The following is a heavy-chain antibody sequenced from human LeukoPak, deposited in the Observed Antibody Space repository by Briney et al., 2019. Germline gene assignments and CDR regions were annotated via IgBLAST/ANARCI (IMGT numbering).Heavy chain of an antibody. CDR3: ARDSVDFWSGYYDY. CDR1: GGSISSYY. CDR2: IYTSGST. Sequence: PSETLSLTCTVSGGSISSYYWSWIRQPAGKGLEWIGRIYTSGSTNYNPSLKSRVTMSVDTSKNQFSLKLSSVTAADTAVYYCARDSVDFWSGYYDYWGQGTLVTVSS. D-gene: IGHD3-3*01. J-gene: IGHJ4*02. V-gene: IGHV4-4*07.